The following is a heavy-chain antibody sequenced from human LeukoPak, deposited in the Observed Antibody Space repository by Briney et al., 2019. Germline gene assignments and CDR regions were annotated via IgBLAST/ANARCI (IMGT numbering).Heavy chain of an antibody. CDR1: GYTFTGYY. CDR2: INPNSGGT. D-gene: IGHD7-27*01. J-gene: IGHJ4*02. V-gene: IGHV1-2*02. Sequence: ASVKVSCKASGYTFTGYYMHWVRQAPGQGLEWMGWINPNSGGTNYAQKFQGRVTMTRDTSITTAYMELSSLRSDDTAVYYCARSPIGLGFFDYWGQGTLATVSS. CDR3: ARSPIGLGFFDY.